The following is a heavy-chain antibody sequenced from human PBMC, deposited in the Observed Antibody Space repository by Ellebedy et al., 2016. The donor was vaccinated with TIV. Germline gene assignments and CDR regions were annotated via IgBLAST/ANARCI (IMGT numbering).Heavy chain of an antibody. CDR3: ARDPSWCWSCLHV. J-gene: IGHJ6*02. D-gene: IGHD3-3*01. V-gene: IGHV6-1*01. Sequence: SQTLSLTCAISGDSVSDSSTTWNWIRQSPSRGLEWLGRAYYRSKWLHDYAVSVKGRISISPDTSKNQISLQLASVTPEDTAVYYCARDPSWCWSCLHVWGQGTTVTVSS. CDR2: AYYRSKWLH. CDR1: GDSVSDSSTT.